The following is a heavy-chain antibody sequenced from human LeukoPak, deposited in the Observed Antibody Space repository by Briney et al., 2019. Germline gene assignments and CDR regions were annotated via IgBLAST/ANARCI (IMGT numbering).Heavy chain of an antibody. CDR1: GDSVSSNSAA. V-gene: IGHV6-1*01. J-gene: IGHJ6*03. CDR2: TYYRSKWYN. Sequence: SQTLSLTCAISGDSVSSNSAAWNWIRQSPSRGLEWLGRTYYRSKWYNDYAVSVKSRITINPDTSKNQFSLQLSSVTAADTAVYYCARAPKNTKWFGELSPLNYYYYYYMDVWGKGTTVTVSS. D-gene: IGHD3-10*01. CDR3: ARAPKNTKWFGELSPLNYYYYYYMDV.